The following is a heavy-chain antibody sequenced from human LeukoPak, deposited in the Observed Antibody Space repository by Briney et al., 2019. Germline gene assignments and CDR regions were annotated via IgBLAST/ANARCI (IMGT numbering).Heavy chain of an antibody. CDR1: GFSFSDYH. CDR3: ARLGSSWPNWFDP. J-gene: IGHJ5*02. CDR2: ITFSGRTI. V-gene: IGHV3-11*01. D-gene: IGHD6-13*01. Sequence: GGSLRLSCAASGFSFSDYHMIWIRQPPGKGLEWVSYITFSGRTIHYADSVKGRFTISRDNARSSLYLQMNSLRAEDTAVYYCARLGSSWPNWFDPWGREPWSPSPQ.